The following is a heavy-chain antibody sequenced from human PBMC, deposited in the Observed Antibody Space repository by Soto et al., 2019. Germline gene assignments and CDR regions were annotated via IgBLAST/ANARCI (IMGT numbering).Heavy chain of an antibody. CDR3: ARRGQQWLDGEAFDI. CDR2: IYPGDSDT. J-gene: IGHJ3*02. Sequence: EVQLVQSGAEVKKPGESLQISCKGSGYSFTSYWIGWVRQMPGKGLEWMGIIYPGDSDTRYSPSFQGQVTISADKSISTAYLQWSSLKASDTAMYYCARRGQQWLDGEAFDIWGQGTMVTVSS. CDR1: GYSFTSYW. D-gene: IGHD6-19*01. V-gene: IGHV5-51*03.